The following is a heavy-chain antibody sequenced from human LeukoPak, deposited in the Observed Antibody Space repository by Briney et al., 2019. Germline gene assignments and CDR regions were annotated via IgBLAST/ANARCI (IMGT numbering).Heavy chain of an antibody. Sequence: GGSLRLSCAASGFTFSSYEMNWVRQAPGKGLEWVSYISGGSNIIHYADSVRGRFTISRDDAKSSLYLQMDSLRAEDTAVYYCALQRANWGTVFDYWGQGTLVTVSS. CDR2: ISGGSNII. V-gene: IGHV3-48*03. D-gene: IGHD7-27*01. J-gene: IGHJ4*02. CDR3: ALQRANWGTVFDY. CDR1: GFTFSSYE.